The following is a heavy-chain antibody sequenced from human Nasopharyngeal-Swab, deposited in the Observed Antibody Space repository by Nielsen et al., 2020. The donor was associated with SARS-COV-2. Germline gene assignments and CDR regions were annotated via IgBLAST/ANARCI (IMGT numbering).Heavy chain of an antibody. V-gene: IGHV5-51*01. J-gene: IGHJ6*02. CDR1: GYNFENYW. CDR2: IYPGDSDT. D-gene: IGHD1-26*01. Sequence: GESLKISCKASGYNFENYWIGWVRQMPGRGLEWMGIIYPGDSDTRYSPSFQGQVTISVDKSINTAFLHSSSLKASDIATYYCARSGTYYGMDVWGQGTTVIVSS. CDR3: ARSGTYYGMDV.